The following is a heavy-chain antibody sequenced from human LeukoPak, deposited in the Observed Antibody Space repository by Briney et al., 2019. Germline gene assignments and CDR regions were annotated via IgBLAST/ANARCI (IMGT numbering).Heavy chain of an antibody. Sequence: SETLSLTCTVSGGSINSYYWSWLRQPAGRGLEWIGRIYTTGSTNYNPSLKSRVTMSVDTSKNQFSLKLSSVTAADTAVYYCARDPLHFYDSVGSSFDFWGQGTLVTVS. V-gene: IGHV4-4*07. CDR1: GGSINSYY. CDR3: ARDPLHFYDSVGSSFDF. J-gene: IGHJ4*02. D-gene: IGHD3-22*01. CDR2: IYTTGST.